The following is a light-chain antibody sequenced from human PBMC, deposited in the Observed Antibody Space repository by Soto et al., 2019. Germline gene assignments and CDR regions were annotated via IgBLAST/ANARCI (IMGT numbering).Light chain of an antibody. CDR2: ENN. V-gene: IGLV1-51*02. CDR1: NSKNGNNY. J-gene: IGLJ3*02. Sequence: SLLKKPPSVSAAPGQKVTISFSGSNSKNGNNYVSWYQQLPGTAPKLLIYENNKRPSGIPDRFSGSKSGTSATLGITGLQTGDEADYYCGTWDSSLSAGVFGGGTKVTVL. CDR3: GTWDSSLSAGV.